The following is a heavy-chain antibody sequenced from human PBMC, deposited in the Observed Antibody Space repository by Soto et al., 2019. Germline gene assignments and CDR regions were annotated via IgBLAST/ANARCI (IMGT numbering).Heavy chain of an antibody. D-gene: IGHD6-13*01. V-gene: IGHV4-39*01. Sequence: QVQLQESGPGLAKPSETLSLTCTVSGDSISSGDYYWGWVRQPPEKGLEWIGSINSGGTTYYNPSLKSRATGSVDTSRNQFALKLNSVTAADTAVYFCTRLVAFSRWFHPWGQGTLVTVSS. J-gene: IGHJ5*02. CDR3: TRLVAFSRWFHP. CDR1: GDSISSGDYY. CDR2: INSGGTT.